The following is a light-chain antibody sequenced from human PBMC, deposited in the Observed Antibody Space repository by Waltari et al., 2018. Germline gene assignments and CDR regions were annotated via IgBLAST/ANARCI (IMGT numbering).Light chain of an antibody. CDR2: EVS. Sequence: QSALTQPASVSGSPGPSITISCSGTDSDVGAYDFVSWYQQHPGKAPHPIIYEVSNRPSGISNRFSASKSGNTASLTISGLQAEDEADYYCSSYTTSSAPGVFGTGTRVTVL. CDR1: DSDVGAYDF. J-gene: IGLJ1*01. V-gene: IGLV2-14*01. CDR3: SSYTTSSAPGV.